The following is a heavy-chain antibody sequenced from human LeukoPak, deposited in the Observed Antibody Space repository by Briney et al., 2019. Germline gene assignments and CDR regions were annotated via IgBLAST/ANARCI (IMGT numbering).Heavy chain of an antibody. V-gene: IGHV4-38-2*02. CDR1: GYSISSGYY. D-gene: IGHD2-21*02. J-gene: IGHJ3*02. Sequence: SETLSLTCSVSGYSISSGYYWGWIRQPPGKGLEWIGYIYTSGSTNYNPSLKSRVTISVDTSKNQFSLKLSSVTAADTAVYYCARLHIVVVTAYFDIWGQGTMVTVSS. CDR2: IYTSGST. CDR3: ARLHIVVVTAYFDI.